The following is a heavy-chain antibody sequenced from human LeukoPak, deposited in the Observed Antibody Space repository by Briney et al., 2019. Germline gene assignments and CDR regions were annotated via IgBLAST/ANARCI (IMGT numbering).Heavy chain of an antibody. Sequence: PGGSLRLSCAASGFTFSSYAMSWVRQAPGKGLEWVSAISGSGGSTYYADSVKGRFTISRDNSKNTLYLQMNSLRAEDTAVYYCAKDGGYDYHYYYYGMDVWGQGTTVTASS. CDR2: ISGSGGST. V-gene: IGHV3-23*01. J-gene: IGHJ6*02. CDR3: AKDGGYDYHYYYYGMDV. D-gene: IGHD5-12*01. CDR1: GFTFSSYA.